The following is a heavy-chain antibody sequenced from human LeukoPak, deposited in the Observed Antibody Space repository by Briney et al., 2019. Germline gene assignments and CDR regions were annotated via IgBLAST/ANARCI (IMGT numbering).Heavy chain of an antibody. D-gene: IGHD6-13*01. CDR2: IIPILGIA. CDR1: GGTFSSYA. V-gene: IGHV1-69*04. Sequence: GASVKVSCKASGGTFSSYAISWVRQAPGQGLEWMGRIIPILGIANYAQKFQGRVTITADKSTSTAYMELSSLRSEDTAVYYCASANGSYSSSWPLFDYWGQGTLVTVSS. J-gene: IGHJ4*02. CDR3: ASANGSYSSSWPLFDY.